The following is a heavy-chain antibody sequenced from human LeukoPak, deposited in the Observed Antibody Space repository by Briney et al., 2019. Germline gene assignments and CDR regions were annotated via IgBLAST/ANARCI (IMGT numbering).Heavy chain of an antibody. J-gene: IGHJ3*02. D-gene: IGHD2-21*01. Sequence: GGSLRLSCAASGFTFQRYSIHWVRQAAGKGLEWVSLINWNGDITYYADSVKGRFTISRDNAKNSLYLQMNSLRVEDTAVYYCARDPVASPLVAFDIWGQGTMVTVS. CDR1: GFTFQRYS. V-gene: IGHV3-43*01. CDR3: ARDPVASPLVAFDI. CDR2: INWNGDIT.